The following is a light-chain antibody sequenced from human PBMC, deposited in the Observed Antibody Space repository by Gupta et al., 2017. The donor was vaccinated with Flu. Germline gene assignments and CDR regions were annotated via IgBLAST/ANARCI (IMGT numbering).Light chain of an antibody. V-gene: IGKV3-15*01. CDR1: QSVRSN. CDR3: QQNKNWPPIT. J-gene: IGKJ5*01. Sequence: EIVITQSPATLSGSPGERATLSCRASQSVRSNLAWYQQKPGQAPRLLIYGASTRDTGIPARSSGSGFGTGFTLTISIRQLEPFAVYSCQQNKNWPPITFGQGTLMEIK. CDR2: GAS.